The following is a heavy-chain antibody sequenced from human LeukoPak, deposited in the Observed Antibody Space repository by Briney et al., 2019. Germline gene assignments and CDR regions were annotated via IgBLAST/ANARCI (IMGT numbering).Heavy chain of an antibody. CDR3: ASGWYVPDPMATITSSIDY. D-gene: IGHD5-12*01. CDR1: GYTFTSYG. Sequence: ASVKVSCKASGYTFTSYGISWVRQAPGQGLEWMGWISAYNGNTNYAQKLQGRVTMTTDTSTSTAYMELRSLRSDDTAVYYCASGWYVPDPMATITSSIDYWGQGTLVTVSS. V-gene: IGHV1-18*01. CDR2: ISAYNGNT. J-gene: IGHJ4*02.